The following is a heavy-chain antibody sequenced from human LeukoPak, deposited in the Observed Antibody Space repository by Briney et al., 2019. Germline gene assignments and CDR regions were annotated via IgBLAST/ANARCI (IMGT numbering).Heavy chain of an antibody. CDR1: GGYLGSHY. D-gene: IGHD3-16*01. V-gene: IGHV4-59*11. J-gene: IGHJ4*02. CDR2: IYDSGST. Sequence: SETLSLTCTVSGGYLGSHYWTWIRQPSGKGLEWIGYIYDSGSTYYHPSLKSRVTISVDTSKNQFSLRLSSATAADTAVYYCARGGVLKSVDYWGQGTLVTVSS. CDR3: ARGGVLKSVDY.